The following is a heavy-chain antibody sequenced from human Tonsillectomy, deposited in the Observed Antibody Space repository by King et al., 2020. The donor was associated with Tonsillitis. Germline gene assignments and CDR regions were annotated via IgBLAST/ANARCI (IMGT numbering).Heavy chain of an antibody. D-gene: IGHD3-10*01. Sequence: VQLVESGGGLVQPGGSLRLSCAASGFTFRSYWMHWVRQAPEKGLVWVSRINSDGSSKSYADSVKGRFSISRDNANNTLYMQMNSLRAEDTAVYYCARYSNYYGSESYLDFDSWGQGTLVTVSS. V-gene: IGHV3-74*01. J-gene: IGHJ4*02. CDR2: INSDGSSK. CDR1: GFTFRSYW. CDR3: ARYSNYYGSESYLDFDS.